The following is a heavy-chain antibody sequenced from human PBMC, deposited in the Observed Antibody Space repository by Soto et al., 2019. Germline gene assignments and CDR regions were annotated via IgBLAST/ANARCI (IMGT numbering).Heavy chain of an antibody. D-gene: IGHD6-13*01. CDR1: GFTFSSYA. V-gene: IGHV3-30-3*01. J-gene: IGHJ4*02. Sequence: QVQLVESGGGVVQPGRSLRLSCAASGFTFSSYAMHWVRQAPGKGLEWVAVISYDGSNKYYADSVKGRFTISRDNSKNPLYLQMNSLRAEDTAVYYCALESSSSSNLDYWGQGTLVTVSS. CDR2: ISYDGSNK. CDR3: ALESSSSSNLDY.